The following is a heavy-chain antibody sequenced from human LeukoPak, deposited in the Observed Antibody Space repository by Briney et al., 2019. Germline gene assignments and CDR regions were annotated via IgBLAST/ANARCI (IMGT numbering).Heavy chain of an antibody. D-gene: IGHD6-19*01. CDR3: ARSSGWYKVEAFDI. CDR2: IYTSGST. V-gene: IGHV4-4*07. Sequence: SETLSLTCTVSGGSISTYYWNWIRQPAGKGLEWIGRIYTSGSTNYNPSLKSRVTMSVDTSKNQFSLKLSSVTAADTAVYYCARSSGWYKVEAFDIWGQGTMVTVSS. CDR1: GGSISTYY. J-gene: IGHJ3*02.